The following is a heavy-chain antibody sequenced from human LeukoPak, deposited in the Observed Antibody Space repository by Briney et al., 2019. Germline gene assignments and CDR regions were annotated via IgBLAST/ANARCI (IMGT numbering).Heavy chain of an antibody. CDR2: MSYDGSNK. J-gene: IGHJ4*02. D-gene: IGHD2-15*01. CDR3: ARGNYFDY. V-gene: IGHV3-30*03. Sequence: PGGSLRLSCAASGFTFSSYGMHWVRQAPGKGLEWVAVMSYDGSNKYYADSVKGRFTISRDNSQNTLYLQMNSLRAEDTAVYYCARGNYFDYWGQGTLVTVSS. CDR1: GFTFSSYG.